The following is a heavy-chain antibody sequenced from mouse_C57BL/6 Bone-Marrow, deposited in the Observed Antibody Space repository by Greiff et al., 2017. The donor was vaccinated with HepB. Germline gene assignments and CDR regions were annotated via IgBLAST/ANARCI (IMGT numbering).Heavy chain of an antibody. D-gene: IGHD2-1*01. V-gene: IGHV1-81*01. CDR1: GYTFTSYG. CDR2: IYPRSGNT. Sequence: QVQLQQSGAELARPGASVKLSCKASGYTFTSYGISWVKQRTGQGLEWIGEIYPRSGNTYYNEKFKGKATLTADKSSSTAYMELRSLTSEDSAVYFCANNYGNFDWYFDVWGTGTTVTVSS. CDR3: ANNYGNFDWYFDV. J-gene: IGHJ1*03.